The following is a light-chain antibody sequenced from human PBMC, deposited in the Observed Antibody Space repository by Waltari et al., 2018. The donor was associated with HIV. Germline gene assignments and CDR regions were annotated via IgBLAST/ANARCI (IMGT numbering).Light chain of an antibody. CDR2: KAS. J-gene: IGKJ4*01. V-gene: IGKV1-5*03. CDR1: QSISSW. Sequence: DIQMTQSPSTLSASVGDRVTITCRASQSISSWLAWYQQKPGKAPKLLIYKASSLESGVPSRFSGSGSGTEFTLTISSLQPYDFATYSCQQYNSYSPLTFGGGTKVEIK. CDR3: QQYNSYSPLT.